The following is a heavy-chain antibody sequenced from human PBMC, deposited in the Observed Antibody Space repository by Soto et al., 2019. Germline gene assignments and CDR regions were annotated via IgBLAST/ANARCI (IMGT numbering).Heavy chain of an antibody. Sequence: GESLKISCKGSGNSFTSYWISWVRQMPGKGLEWMGRIDPSDSYTNYSPSFQGHVTISADKSISTAYLQWSSLKASDTAMYYCATIATAVAVLDYWGQGTLVTVSS. CDR1: GNSFTSYW. V-gene: IGHV5-10-1*01. J-gene: IGHJ4*02. CDR3: ATIATAVAVLDY. D-gene: IGHD6-19*01. CDR2: IDPSDSYT.